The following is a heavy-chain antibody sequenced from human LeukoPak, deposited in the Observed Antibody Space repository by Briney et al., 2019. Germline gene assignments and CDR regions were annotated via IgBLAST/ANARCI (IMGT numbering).Heavy chain of an antibody. CDR2: IYTSGST. V-gene: IGHV4-61*02. CDR3: ARDLSYSSSPGLDY. Sequence: SETLSLTCTVSGGSISSGSYYWSWIRQPAGKGLEWIGRIYTSGSTNYNPSLKSRVTMSVDTSKNQFSLKLTSVTAADTAVYYCARDLSYSSSPGLDYWGQGTLVTVSS. CDR1: GGSISSGSYY. J-gene: IGHJ4*02. D-gene: IGHD6-6*01.